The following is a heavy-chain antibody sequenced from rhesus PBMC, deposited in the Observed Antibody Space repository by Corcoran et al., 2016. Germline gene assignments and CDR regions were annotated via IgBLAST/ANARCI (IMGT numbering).Heavy chain of an antibody. D-gene: IGHD3-3*01. V-gene: IGHV4S10*01. CDR1: GGSISDSYR. J-gene: IGHJ4*01. Sequence: QVQLQESGPGVVKPSETLSLTCAVSGGSISDSYRWSWIRQPPGKGLEWIGYIYGSSTSTNYNPSLKSRVTSSKDTSKNQFSLKLSSVTAADTAVYYCASLYYNIWTGYATFDYWGQGVLVTVSS. CDR2: IYGSSTST. CDR3: ASLYYNIWTGYATFDY.